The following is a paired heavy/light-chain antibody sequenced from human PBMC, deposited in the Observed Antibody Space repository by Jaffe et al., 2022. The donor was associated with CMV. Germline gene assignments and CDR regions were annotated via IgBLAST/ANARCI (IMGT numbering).Light chain of an antibody. V-gene: IGLV6-57*04. Sequence: NFMLTQPHSVSESPGKTVTISCTRSSGSIASNYVQWYQQRPGSAPTTVIYEDNQRPSGVPDRFSGSIDSSSNSASLTISGLKTEDEADYYCQSYDSSNHGVFGGGTKLTVL. CDR3: QSYDSSNHGV. J-gene: IGLJ3*02. CDR1: SGSIASNY. CDR2: EDN.
Heavy chain of an antibody. CDR1: GGSISSYY. D-gene: IGHD2-15*01. CDR3: ARRRLLPRSWGIWFDP. CDR2: IYYSGST. V-gene: IGHV4-59*08. Sequence: QVQLQESGPGLVKPSETLSLTCTVSGGSISSYYWSWIRQPPGKGLEWIGYIYYSGSTNYNPSLKSRVTISVDTSKNQFSLKLSSVTAADTAVYYCARRRLLPRSWGIWFDPWGQGTLVTVSS. J-gene: IGHJ5*02.